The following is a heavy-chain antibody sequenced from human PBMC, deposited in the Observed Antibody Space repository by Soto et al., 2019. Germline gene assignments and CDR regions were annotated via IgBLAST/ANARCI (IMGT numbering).Heavy chain of an antibody. Sequence: QVQLVQSGAEVKKPGASVKVSCKASGYTFTSYGISWVRQAPGQGLEWMGWISAYNGNTNYAQKLQGRVTMTTDTSTSTAYMELRSLRSDDTAVYYCAREVTNIALPGPDYYYYMDVWGKGTTVTVSS. V-gene: IGHV1-18*01. J-gene: IGHJ6*03. D-gene: IGHD3-3*01. CDR2: ISAYNGNT. CDR3: AREVTNIALPGPDYYYYMDV. CDR1: GYTFTSYG.